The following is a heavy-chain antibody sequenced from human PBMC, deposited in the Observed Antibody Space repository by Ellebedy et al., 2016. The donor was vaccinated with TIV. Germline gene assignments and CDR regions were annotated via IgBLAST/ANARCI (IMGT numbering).Heavy chain of an antibody. Sequence: ASVKVSCKASGGTFSDYAISWVRQAPGQGLEWMGGIIPIFATADYAQKFQGRVTISADESTSTAYMKLISLRSEDTAVYYCARGLGLTPFDYWGQGTPVTVSS. J-gene: IGHJ4*02. D-gene: IGHD3-16*01. CDR1: GGTFSDYA. V-gene: IGHV1-69*13. CDR2: IIPIFATA. CDR3: ARGLGLTPFDY.